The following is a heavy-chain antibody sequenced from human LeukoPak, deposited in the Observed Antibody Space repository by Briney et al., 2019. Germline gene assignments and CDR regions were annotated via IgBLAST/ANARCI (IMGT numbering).Heavy chain of an antibody. CDR2: INPNSGGT. J-gene: IGHJ4*02. V-gene: IGHV1-2*02. D-gene: IGHD6-13*01. CDR1: GYTFTGYY. Sequence: GASVTVSCKASGYTFTGYYMHWVRQAPGQGLEWMGWINPNSGGTNYAQKFQGRVTMTRDTSISTAYMELSRLRSDDTAVYYCARDRGSWQRLEYYFDYWGQGTLVTVSS. CDR3: ARDRGSWQRLEYYFDY.